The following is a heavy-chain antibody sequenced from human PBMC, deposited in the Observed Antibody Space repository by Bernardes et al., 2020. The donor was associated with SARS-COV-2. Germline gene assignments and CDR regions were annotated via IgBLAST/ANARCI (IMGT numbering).Heavy chain of an antibody. CDR1: EFTFSSYC. V-gene: IGHV3-7*04. D-gene: IGHD3-9*01. Sequence: GGSLRLSCAASEFTFSSYCMSWVRQAPGKGLEWVANIKQDGSEKYYVDSVKGRFTISRDNAKNSLYLQMNSLRAEDTAVYYCAREGGGYFDWLLVLDYWGQGTLVTVSS. CDR3: AREGGGYFDWLLVLDY. CDR2: IKQDGSEK. J-gene: IGHJ4*02.